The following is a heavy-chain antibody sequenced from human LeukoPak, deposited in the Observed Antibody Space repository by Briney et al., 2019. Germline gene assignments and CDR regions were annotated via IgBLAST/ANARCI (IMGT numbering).Heavy chain of an antibody. Sequence: GGSLRLSCAASGFTFSNYAMSWVRQAPGKGLERVSAISGSGGSTHYADTVKGRFTISRDNSKNTLYLQMSSLRAEDTAVYYCAKSDGDYYYYYGMDVWGQGTTVTVSS. V-gene: IGHV3-23*01. CDR1: GFTFSNYA. J-gene: IGHJ6*02. CDR2: ISGSGGST. CDR3: AKSDGDYYYYYGMDV.